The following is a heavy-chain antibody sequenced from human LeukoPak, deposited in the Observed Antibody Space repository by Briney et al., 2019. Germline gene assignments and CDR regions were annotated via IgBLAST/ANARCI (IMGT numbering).Heavy chain of an antibody. J-gene: IGHJ6*02. CDR2: INPNSGGT. CDR1: GYTFTGYY. Sequence: GASVKVSCTASGYTFTGYYMHWVRQAPGQGLEWMGWINPNSGGTNYAQKFQGRVTMTRDTSINTAYMELSRLRSDDTAVYYCARGSGIYCSGGSCYYYYYGMDVWGQGTTVTVSS. D-gene: IGHD2-15*01. V-gene: IGHV1-2*02. CDR3: ARGSGIYCSGGSCYYYYYGMDV.